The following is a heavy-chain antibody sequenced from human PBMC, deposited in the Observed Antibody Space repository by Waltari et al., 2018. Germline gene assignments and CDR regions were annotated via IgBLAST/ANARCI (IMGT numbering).Heavy chain of an antibody. CDR2: IAYNGRT. CDR1: VDSINNYY. D-gene: IGHD3-3*01. J-gene: IGHJ4*02. Sequence: QVQLQESGPGLVKPSETLSLTCPVSVDSINNYYWNWIRQPPGKELEWIGYIAYNGRTNYNPSLTSRVTISVDTSKTQFSLKLTSVTAADTAVYYCGRSYDFWSGYPLDYWGPGSLVTVSS. CDR3: GRSYDFWSGYPLDY. V-gene: IGHV4-59*01.